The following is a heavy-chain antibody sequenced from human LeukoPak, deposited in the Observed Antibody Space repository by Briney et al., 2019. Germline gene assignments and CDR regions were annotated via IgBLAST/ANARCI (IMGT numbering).Heavy chain of an antibody. J-gene: IGHJ4*02. V-gene: IGHV3-74*01. D-gene: IGHD3-3*01. CDR2: INTDGSST. CDR3: ARGQYYDFWSGYYTFDY. Sequence: GGSLRLSCAASGFTFSSYWMHWVRQAPGKGLVWVSRINTDGSSTSYADSVKGRFTISRDNAKNTLYLQMNSLRAEDTAVYYCARGQYYDFWSGYYTFDYWGQGTLVTVSS. CDR1: GFTFSSYW.